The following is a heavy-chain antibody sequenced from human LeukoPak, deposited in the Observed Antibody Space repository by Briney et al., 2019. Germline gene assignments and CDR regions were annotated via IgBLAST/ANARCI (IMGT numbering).Heavy chain of an antibody. V-gene: IGHV3-7*01. CDR3: ARALDSSSSRYQAFEY. Sequence: PGGSLRLSCVASGFSLRNYWMSWVRQAPGKGLEWVANIKQDESEKYYVDPVKGRFTISRDNAKNSLYLQMNSLRAEDTAVYYCARALDSSSSRYQAFEYWGQGTLVTVSS. CDR1: GFSLRNYW. J-gene: IGHJ4*02. CDR2: IKQDESEK. D-gene: IGHD2-2*01.